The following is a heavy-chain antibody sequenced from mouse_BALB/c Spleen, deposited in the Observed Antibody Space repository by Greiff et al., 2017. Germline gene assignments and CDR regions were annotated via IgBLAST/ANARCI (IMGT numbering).Heavy chain of an antibody. Sequence: EVQRVESGAELVKPGASVKLSCTASGFNIKDTYMHWVKQRPEQGLEWIGRIDPANGNTKYDPKFQGKATITADTSSNTAYLQLSSLTSEDTAVYYCASYYGSSSWFAYWGQGTLVTVSA. J-gene: IGHJ3*01. CDR1: GFNIKDTY. CDR3: ASYYGSSSWFAY. V-gene: IGHV14-3*02. D-gene: IGHD1-1*01. CDR2: IDPANGNT.